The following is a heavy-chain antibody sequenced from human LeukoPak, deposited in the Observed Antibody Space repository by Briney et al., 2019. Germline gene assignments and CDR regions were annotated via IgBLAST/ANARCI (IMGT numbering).Heavy chain of an antibody. D-gene: IGHD4-17*01. V-gene: IGHV3-30*02. Sequence: GGSLRLSCAASGFTFSSYGMHWVRQAPGKGLEWVAFIRYDGSNKYYADSVKGRFTISRDNAKNSLYLQMNSLRAEDTAVYYCARGGYGDYGPDAFDIWGQGTMVTVSS. CDR2: IRYDGSNK. J-gene: IGHJ3*02. CDR1: GFTFSSYG. CDR3: ARGGYGDYGPDAFDI.